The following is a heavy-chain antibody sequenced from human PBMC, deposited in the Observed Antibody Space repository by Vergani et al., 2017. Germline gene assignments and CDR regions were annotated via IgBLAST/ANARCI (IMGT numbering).Heavy chain of an antibody. V-gene: IGHV4-59*01. Sequence: QVQLQESGPGLVKPSETLSLTCTVSGGSLSSYYWSWIRQPPGKGREWIGYIYYSGSTNHNPSLKSRVTISVDTSKNQFSLKRSSVTAADTAVYYCARGALIAVAGTPDYYYYYVDVWGKGITVTVSS. J-gene: IGHJ6*03. CDR2: IYYSGST. D-gene: IGHD6-19*01. CDR3: ARGALIAVAGTPDYYYYYVDV. CDR1: GGSLSSYY.